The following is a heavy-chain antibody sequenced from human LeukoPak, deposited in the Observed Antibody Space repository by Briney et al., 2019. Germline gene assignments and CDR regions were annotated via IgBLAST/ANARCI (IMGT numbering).Heavy chain of an antibody. CDR2: IIPIFGTA. CDR1: GGTFSSYA. J-gene: IGHJ6*02. Sequence: ASVTVSCKASGGTFSSYAISWVRQAPGQGLEWMGGIIPIFGTANYAQKFQGRVTITADESTSTAYMELSSLRSEDTAVYYCAVNSGYDDSDYYYYGMDVWGQGTTVTVSS. V-gene: IGHV1-69*13. CDR3: AVNSGYDDSDYYYYGMDV. D-gene: IGHD5-12*01.